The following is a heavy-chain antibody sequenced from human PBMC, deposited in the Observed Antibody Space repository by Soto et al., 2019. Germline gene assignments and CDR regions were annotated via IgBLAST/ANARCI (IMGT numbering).Heavy chain of an antibody. J-gene: IGHJ6*02. CDR3: ARDQDNGIASPLYVLDV. V-gene: IGHV3-21*01. CDR1: GFTFSTYS. CDR2: ISSSSTYI. D-gene: IGHD3-10*02. Sequence: PGGSLRLSCTASGFTFSTYSMNWVRQAPGKGLEWVSSISSSSTYIYYADSVKGRFTISRDNAKNSLYLQMNSLRAEDTGVYYCARDQDNGIASPLYVLDVCXRRXTVXVSS.